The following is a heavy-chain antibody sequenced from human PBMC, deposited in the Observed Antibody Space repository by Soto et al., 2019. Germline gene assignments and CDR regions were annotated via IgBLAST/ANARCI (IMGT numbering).Heavy chain of an antibody. Sequence: QVQLVQSGAEVKKPGSSVKVSCKDSGGSFSSYAISWVRQAPGQGLEWMGGIIPIFGTANYAQKFQGRVTITADESTSTAYMELSSLRSEDAAVYYCARDGGVHDYSPFDYWGQGTLVTVSS. V-gene: IGHV1-69*12. D-gene: IGHD4-4*01. CDR1: GGSFSSYA. J-gene: IGHJ4*02. CDR3: ARDGGVHDYSPFDY. CDR2: IIPIFGTA.